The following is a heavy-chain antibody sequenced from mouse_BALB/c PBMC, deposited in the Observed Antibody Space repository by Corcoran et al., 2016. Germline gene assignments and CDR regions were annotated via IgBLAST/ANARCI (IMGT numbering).Heavy chain of an antibody. CDR3: ARIDYGNYYAMYY. Sequence: QVTLKESGPGRLQPSHTLSLTCSFSGFSLSTSGMGVGWIRQPSGKGLEWLAHIWWDDDKRYNPALKSRLPISKDTSSNQVFLKIASVDTADTATYYCARIDYGNYYAMYYWGQGTSVTVSS. V-gene: IGHV8-8*01. CDR2: IWWDDDK. J-gene: IGHJ4*01. CDR1: GFSLSTSGMG. D-gene: IGHD2-1*01.